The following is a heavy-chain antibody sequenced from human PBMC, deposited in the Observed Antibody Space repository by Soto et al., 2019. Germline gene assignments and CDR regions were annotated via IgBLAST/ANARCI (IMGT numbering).Heavy chain of an antibody. V-gene: IGHV3-33*01. J-gene: IGHJ4*02. CDR1: GFTFSSYG. D-gene: IGHD6-6*01. CDR3: AREERIAARPLHY. CDR2: IWYDGSNK. Sequence: GGSLRLSCAASGFTFSSYGMHWVRQAPGKGLEWVAVIWYDGSNKYYADSVKGRFTISRDNSKNTLYLQMNSLRAEDTAVYYCAREERIAARPLHYWGQGTLVTVSS.